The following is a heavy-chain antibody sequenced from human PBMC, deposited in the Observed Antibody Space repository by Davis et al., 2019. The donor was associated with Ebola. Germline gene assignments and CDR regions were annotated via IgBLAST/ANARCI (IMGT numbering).Heavy chain of an antibody. D-gene: IGHD6-13*01. CDR1: GFTVSTNY. CDR2: IVSDGNT. Sequence: PGGSLRLSCAASGFTVSTNYLSWVRQAPGKGLEWVSIIVSDGNTYYADSVKGRFTISRDNAKNSLYLQMNSLRDEDTAVYYCARDQPLQGSSWYGIDYWGQGTLVTVSS. V-gene: IGHV3-53*01. CDR3: ARDQPLQGSSWYGIDY. J-gene: IGHJ4*02.